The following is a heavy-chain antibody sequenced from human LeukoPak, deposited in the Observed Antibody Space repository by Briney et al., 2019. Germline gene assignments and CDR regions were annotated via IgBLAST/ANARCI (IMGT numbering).Heavy chain of an antibody. D-gene: IGHD3-3*01. V-gene: IGHV1-18*01. J-gene: IGHJ4*02. Sequence: ASVKVSCKASGYTFTSYGISWVRQAPGQGLEWMGWIGAYNGNTNYAQKLQGRVTMTTDTSISTAYMELSRLRSDDTAVYYCAAYYDFWSGYYMGNYWGQGTLVTVSS. CDR1: GYTFTSYG. CDR3: AAYYDFWSGYYMGNY. CDR2: IGAYNGNT.